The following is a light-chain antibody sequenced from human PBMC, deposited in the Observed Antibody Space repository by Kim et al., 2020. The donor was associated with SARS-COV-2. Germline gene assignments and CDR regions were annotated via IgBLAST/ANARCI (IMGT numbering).Light chain of an antibody. Sequence: PGRAARITCSVDALENQYVHRIQHRPGQAPVLVTYRDTERPSGIPERFSGSDSGATVTLTIGAGRAEDEADYYYQSLDSSGTYWVFGGGTQLTVL. CDR1: ALENQY. J-gene: IGLJ3*02. CDR3: QSLDSSGTYWV. V-gene: IGLV3-25*03. CDR2: RDT.